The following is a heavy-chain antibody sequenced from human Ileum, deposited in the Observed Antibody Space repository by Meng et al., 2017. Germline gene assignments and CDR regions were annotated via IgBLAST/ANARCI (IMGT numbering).Heavy chain of an antibody. J-gene: IGHJ5*02. CDR2: INNDGSSR. V-gene: IGHV3-74*01. Sequence: VQLVDSGGGLVQPGGSLRLSCVGPGFTFINHWMHWVRQVPGKGLVWVSQINNDGSSRSYADSVKGRFTISRDNAKSTLYLQMNSLTVEDTALYYCTRDVPHSRFDPWGQGTLVTVSS. CDR1: GFTFINHW. CDR3: TRDVPHSRFDP. D-gene: IGHD2-15*01.